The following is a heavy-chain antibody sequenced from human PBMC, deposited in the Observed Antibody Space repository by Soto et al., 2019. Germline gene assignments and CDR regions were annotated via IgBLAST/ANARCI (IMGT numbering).Heavy chain of an antibody. CDR1: GFTFSSYW. CDR2: INSDGSST. D-gene: IGHD2-15*01. CDR3: VRTSLVVAAATREDY. J-gene: IGHJ4*02. V-gene: IGHV3-74*01. Sequence: EVQLVESGGGLVQPGGSLRLSCAASGFTFSSYWMHWVRQAPGKGLGWVSRINSDGSSTSYADSVKGRFTISRDNAKNTLYLQMNSLRAEDRAVYYCVRTSLVVAAATREDYWGQGTLVTVSS.